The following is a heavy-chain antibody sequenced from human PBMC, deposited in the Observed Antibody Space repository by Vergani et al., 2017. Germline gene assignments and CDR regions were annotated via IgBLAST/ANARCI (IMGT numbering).Heavy chain of an antibody. CDR2: IYYSGST. J-gene: IGHJ4*02. CDR1: GGSISSSSYY. Sequence: QLQLQESGPGLVKPSETLSLTCTVSGGSISSSSYYWGWIRQPPGKGLEWIGSIYYSGSTYYNPSLKSRVTISVDTSKNQFSLKLSSVTAADTAVYYCARGPLSFGNWGFDYWGQGTLVTVSS. CDR3: ARGPLSFGNWGFDY. V-gene: IGHV4-39*07. D-gene: IGHD7-27*01.